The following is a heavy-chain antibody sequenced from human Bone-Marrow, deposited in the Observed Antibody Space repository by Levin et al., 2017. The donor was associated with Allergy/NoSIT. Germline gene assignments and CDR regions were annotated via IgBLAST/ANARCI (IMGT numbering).Heavy chain of an antibody. J-gene: IGHJ6*04. CDR3: ARGGLGLTPWHV. Sequence: SETLSLTCAVYGGSFSGYYWSWIRQPPGKGLEWIGEINHSGSTNYNPSLKSRVTISVDTSKNQFSLKLSSVTAADTAVYYCARGGLGLTPWHVWGKGTTVTVSS. CDR2: INHSGST. CDR1: GGSFSGYY. V-gene: IGHV4-34*01. D-gene: IGHD2-15*01.